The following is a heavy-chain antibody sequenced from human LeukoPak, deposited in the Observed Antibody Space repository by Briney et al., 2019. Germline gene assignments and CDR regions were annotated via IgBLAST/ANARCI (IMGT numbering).Heavy chain of an antibody. CDR2: INHSGST. J-gene: IGHJ4*02. Sequence: SETLSLTCAVYGGSFSGYYWSWIRQPPGKGLEWIGEINHSGSTNYNPSLKSRVTISVDTSKNQFSLKLSSVTAADTAVYYCARRTDYYYGSGSYYLPFDYWGQGTLVTVSS. CDR3: ARRTDYYYGSGSYYLPFDY. CDR1: GGSFSGYY. V-gene: IGHV4-34*01. D-gene: IGHD3-10*01.